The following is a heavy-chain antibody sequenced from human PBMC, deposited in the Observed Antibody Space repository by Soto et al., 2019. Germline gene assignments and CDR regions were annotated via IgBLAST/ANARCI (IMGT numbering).Heavy chain of an antibody. CDR2: INPNSGGT. Sequence: ASVKVSCQASGYTFTGYYMHWVRQAPGQGLEWMGWINPNSGGTNYAQKIQGWVTMTRDTSISTAYMELSRLRSDDTAVYYCAMTSCSGGICLPLYCGGDCYAYWGQGTLVTVSS. CDR1: GYTFTGYY. CDR3: AMTSCSGGICLPLYCGGDCYAY. D-gene: IGHD2-15*01. J-gene: IGHJ4*02. V-gene: IGHV1-2*04.